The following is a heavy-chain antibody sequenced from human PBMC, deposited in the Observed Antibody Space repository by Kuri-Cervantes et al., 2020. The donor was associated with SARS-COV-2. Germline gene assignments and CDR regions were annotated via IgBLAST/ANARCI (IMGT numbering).Heavy chain of an antibody. V-gene: IGHV3-49*04. CDR1: GFTFGDYA. J-gene: IGHJ4*02. CDR2: IRSKAYGGTT. D-gene: IGHD3-3*01. Sequence: GESLKISCTASGFTFGDYAMSWVRQAPGKGLEWVGFIRSKAYGGTTEYAASVKGRFTISRDDSKNTLYLQMNSMKTEDTAVYYCTTDPNYDFWSGYPQFDYWGQGTPVTVSS. CDR3: TTDPNYDFWSGYPQFDY.